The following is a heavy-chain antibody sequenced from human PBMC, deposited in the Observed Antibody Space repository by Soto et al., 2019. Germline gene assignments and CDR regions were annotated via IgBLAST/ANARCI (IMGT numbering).Heavy chain of an antibody. CDR2: FFTGGST. CDR3: VRERRGLGIGFDH. J-gene: IGHJ4*02. D-gene: IGHD6-19*01. CDR1: GFNVSDNY. Sequence: GGSLRLSCAAAGFNVSDNYMGWVRQAPGKGLEWVSSFFTGGSTDYADSVKGRFTISRDDSKNTVYLQTNSLRAEDTAVYFCVRERRGLGIGFDHWGQGTLVTVS. V-gene: IGHV3-53*01.